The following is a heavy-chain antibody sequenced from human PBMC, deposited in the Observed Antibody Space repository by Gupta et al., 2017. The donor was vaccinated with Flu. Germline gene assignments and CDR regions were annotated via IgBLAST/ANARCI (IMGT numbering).Heavy chain of an antibody. J-gene: IGHJ4*02. Sequence: WVRQAPGQGLEWMGRIHPNSGGTNYAQKFQGRVTMTRDTSISTAYMDLSRLRSDDTAVYYGARIVPPAHFDSWGQGTLVTVSS. V-gene: IGHV1-2*06. CDR3: ARIVPPAHFDS. CDR2: IHPNSGGT. D-gene: IGHD6-6*01.